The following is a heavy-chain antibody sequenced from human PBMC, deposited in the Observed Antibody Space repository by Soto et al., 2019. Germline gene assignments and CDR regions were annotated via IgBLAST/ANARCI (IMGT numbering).Heavy chain of an antibody. V-gene: IGHV3-21*01. CDR2: ISSSSSYI. Sequence: EVQLVESGGGLVKPGGSLRLSCAASGFTFSRYSMNWVRQAPGKGLEWVSSISSSSSYIYYADSVKGRFTISRDNAKNSLYLQMNSLRAEDTAVYYCARSPLPGYSSSWYGGRGTVTNWFDPWGQGTLVTVSS. J-gene: IGHJ5*02. D-gene: IGHD6-13*01. CDR3: ARSPLPGYSSSWYGGRGTVTNWFDP. CDR1: GFTFSRYS.